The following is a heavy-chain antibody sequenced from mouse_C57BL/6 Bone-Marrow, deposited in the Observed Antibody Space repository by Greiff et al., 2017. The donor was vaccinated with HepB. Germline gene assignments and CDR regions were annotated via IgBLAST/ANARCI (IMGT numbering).Heavy chain of an antibody. CDR1: GFTFSDFY. Sequence: EVNLVESGGGLVQSGRSLRLSCATSGFTFSDFYMEWVRQAPGKGLEWIAASRNKANDYTTEYSASVKGRFIVSRDTSQSILYLQMNALRAEDTAIYYCARDAWYLDYWGQGTTLTVSS. CDR3: ARDAWYLDY. J-gene: IGHJ2*01. V-gene: IGHV7-1*01. D-gene: IGHD1-1*02. CDR2: SRNKANDYTT.